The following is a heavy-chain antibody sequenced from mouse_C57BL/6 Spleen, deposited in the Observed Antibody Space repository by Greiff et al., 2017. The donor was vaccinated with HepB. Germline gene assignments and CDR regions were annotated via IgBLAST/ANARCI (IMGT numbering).Heavy chain of an antibody. J-gene: IGHJ2*01. CDR3: AREYYGLDY. CDR2: ISDGGSYT. Sequence: EVKLMESGGGLVKPGGSLKLSCAASGFTFSSYAMSWVRQTPEKRLEWVATISDGGSYTYYPDNVKGRFTISRDNAKNNLYLQMSHLKSEDTAMYYCAREYYGLDYWGQGTTLTVSS. V-gene: IGHV5-4*01. D-gene: IGHD1-1*01. CDR1: GFTFSSYA.